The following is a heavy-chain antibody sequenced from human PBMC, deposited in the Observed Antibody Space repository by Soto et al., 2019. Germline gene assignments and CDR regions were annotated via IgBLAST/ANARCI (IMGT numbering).Heavy chain of an antibody. J-gene: IGHJ4*02. Sequence: EVQLVESGGGLVQPGGSLRLSCEASGFTLSNYWMHWARQAPGKGLVWVSRISSDGSSTNYADSVKGRFTISRDNAKNTLHLQMNSLRAEDTAVYYCARVPYCSSSSCYSYFDSWGQGTLVTVSS. CDR2: ISSDGSST. CDR3: ARVPYCSSSSCYSYFDS. D-gene: IGHD2-2*01. CDR1: GFTLSNYW. V-gene: IGHV3-74*01.